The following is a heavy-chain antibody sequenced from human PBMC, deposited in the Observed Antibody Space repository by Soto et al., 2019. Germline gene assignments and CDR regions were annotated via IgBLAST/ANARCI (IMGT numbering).Heavy chain of an antibody. CDR3: AHPRPNSWDYFDF. V-gene: IGHV2-5*02. D-gene: IGHD6-13*01. CDR2: IYWDDDK. Sequence: SGPTLVTPTHPLTLTCPFSGFSLSTYGAGVGWIRQPPGKALEWLALIYWDDDKRITPSLETRLTVTKGTSKNQVVLKMTNMDPGDTATYYCAHPRPNSWDYFDFWGQGALVTVSS. J-gene: IGHJ4*02. CDR1: GFSLSTYGAG.